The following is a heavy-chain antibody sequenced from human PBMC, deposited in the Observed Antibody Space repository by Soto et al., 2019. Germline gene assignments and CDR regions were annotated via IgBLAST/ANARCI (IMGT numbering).Heavy chain of an antibody. D-gene: IGHD3-10*01. J-gene: IGHJ5*02. CDR3: ARGAGGSGSYYLSSWFDP. CDR1: GYTFTSYY. Sequence: PQVKVSCKASGYTFTSYYMHWVRQAPGQGLEWMGIINPSGGSTSYAQKFQGRVTMTRDTSTSTVYMELSSLRSEDTAVYYCARGAGGSGSYYLSSWFDPWGQGTLVTVSS. V-gene: IGHV1-46*01. CDR2: INPSGGST.